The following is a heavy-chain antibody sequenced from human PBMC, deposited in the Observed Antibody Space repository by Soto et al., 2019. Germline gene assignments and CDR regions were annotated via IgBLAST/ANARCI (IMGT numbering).Heavy chain of an antibody. CDR3: ARAPPYYDSSGYLDY. D-gene: IGHD3-22*01. CDR1: GYTFTSYY. Sequence: ASVKVSCKASGYTFTSYYMHWVRQAPGQGLEWMGIINPSGGSTSYAQKFQGRVTITADKSTSTAYMELSSLRSEDTAVYYCARAPPYYDSSGYLDYWGQGTLVTVSS. V-gene: IGHV1-46*01. J-gene: IGHJ4*02. CDR2: INPSGGST.